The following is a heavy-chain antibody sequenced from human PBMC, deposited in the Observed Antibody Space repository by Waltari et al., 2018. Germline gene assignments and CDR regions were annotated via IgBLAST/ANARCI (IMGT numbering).Heavy chain of an antibody. D-gene: IGHD2-21*01. CDR3: ARSDVVVAPTRNNYYFPMEV. Sequence: QLQLQQSGPGLVKPSQTLSLACSLSGDSISGSYYWNWVRQTAGEGLEWLGYIYSSGSTKYNPSLKSRATISIVNKTQFSLKLAAVTAADTAVYYCARSDVVVAPTRNNYYFPMEVWGQGTTVTVSS. J-gene: IGHJ6*03. CDR1: GDSISGSYY. V-gene: IGHV4-61*09. CDR2: IYSSGST.